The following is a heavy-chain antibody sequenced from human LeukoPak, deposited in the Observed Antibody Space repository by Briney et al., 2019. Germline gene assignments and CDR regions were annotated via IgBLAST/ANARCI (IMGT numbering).Heavy chain of an antibody. D-gene: IGHD6-13*01. V-gene: IGHV1-2*02. CDR3: ARDRGSSWYRGVVDY. Sequence: ASVKVSRKASGYTFTCYYMHLVQQAPGHALEWIGWINPNSRRTNYAQKVQGRDTMTRDTSISTAYMELSRLRSDDTAVYYCARDRGSSWYRGVVDYWGQGTLVTVSS. CDR2: INPNSRRT. CDR1: GYTFTCYY. J-gene: IGHJ4*02.